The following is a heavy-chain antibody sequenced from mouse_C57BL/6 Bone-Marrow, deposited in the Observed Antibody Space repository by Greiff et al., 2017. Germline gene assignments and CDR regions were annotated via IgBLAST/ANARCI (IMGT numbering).Heavy chain of an antibody. CDR2: IYPGDGDT. CDR1: GYAFSSYW. Sequence: VQLQESGAELVKPGASVKISCKASGYAFSSYWMNWVKQRPGKGLEWIGQIYPGDGDTNYNGKFKGKATLTADKSSSTAYMQLSSLTSEDSAVYFCARKGGYYGSSYGYFDVWGTGTTVTVSS. D-gene: IGHD1-1*01. CDR3: ARKGGYYGSSYGYFDV. J-gene: IGHJ1*03. V-gene: IGHV1-80*01.